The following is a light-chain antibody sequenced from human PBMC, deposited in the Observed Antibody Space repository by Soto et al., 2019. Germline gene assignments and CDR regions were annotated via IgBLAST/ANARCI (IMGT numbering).Light chain of an antibody. CDR3: CSYAGKTLVV. V-gene: IGLV1-47*01. CDR2: TNN. J-gene: IGLJ2*01. Sequence: QSVLTQPPSGSGTPGQRVTISCAGRNSNLGSNYVYWYQQVPGTAPKLRIYTNNQRPSGVPDRFAGSKSATSASLAIGGLRSEDEADYYCCSYAGKTLVVFGGGTKLTLL. CDR1: NSNLGSNY.